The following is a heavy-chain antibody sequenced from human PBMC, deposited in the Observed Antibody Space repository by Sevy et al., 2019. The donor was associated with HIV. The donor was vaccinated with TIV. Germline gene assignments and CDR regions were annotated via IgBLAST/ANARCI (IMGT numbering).Heavy chain of an antibody. Sequence: GGSLRLSCAVSGFTVSNNYMSWVRQAPGKGLEWVSVIYSGGSTFYADSVKGRFTISRDNSKNTQYLQMNSLRAEDTAVYYCARAVNYYGSETYYWFDPWGQGTLVTVSS. CDR3: ARAVNYYGSETYYWFDP. CDR2: IYSGGST. D-gene: IGHD3-10*01. J-gene: IGHJ5*02. CDR1: GFTVSNNY. V-gene: IGHV3-53*01.